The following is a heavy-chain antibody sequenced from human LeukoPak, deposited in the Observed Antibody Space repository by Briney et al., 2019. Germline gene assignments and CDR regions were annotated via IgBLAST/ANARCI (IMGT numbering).Heavy chain of an antibody. CDR3: ARDKSLGY. Sequence: GGSLRLSCAASGFTFSSHWMSWVRQAPGKGLEWVANIQQDGSDKNYVDSVKGRFTISRDNSKNTLYLQMNSLRAEDTAVYYCARDKSLGYWGQGTLVTVSS. J-gene: IGHJ4*02. D-gene: IGHD7-27*01. V-gene: IGHV3-7*01. CDR1: GFTFSSHW. CDR2: IQQDGSDK.